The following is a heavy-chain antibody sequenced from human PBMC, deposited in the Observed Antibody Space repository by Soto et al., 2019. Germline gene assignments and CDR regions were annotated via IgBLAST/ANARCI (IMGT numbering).Heavy chain of an antibody. J-gene: IGHJ4*02. CDR1: GYTFTSYD. CDR2: MNPNNGAT. CDR3: ARGYGSYFDY. V-gene: IGHV1-8*01. Sequence: QVQLVQSGAEVKKPGASVKVSCKPSGYTFTSYDINWVRQATGQGPEWMGWMNPNNGATGYAQKFQGRVTMTRDTSMTTAYMELSSLRSEDTVVYYCARGYGSYFDYWGQGSLVTVSS. D-gene: IGHD3-10*01.